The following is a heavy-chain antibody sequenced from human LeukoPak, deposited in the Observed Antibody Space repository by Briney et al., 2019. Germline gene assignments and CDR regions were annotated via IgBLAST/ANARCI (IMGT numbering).Heavy chain of an antibody. CDR1: GGTFSTSG. CDR3: ARRGLVDVFHAFDI. CDR2: ITPIFGTP. Sequence: SVKVSCKASGGTFSTSGITWVRQAPGQGLEWMGGITPIFGTPNYAQKFRGRVTIIADESMSTAYMDLRSLRSEDTAVYYCARRGLVDVFHAFDIWGQGTLVTVSS. J-gene: IGHJ3*02. D-gene: IGHD6-19*01. V-gene: IGHV1-69*13.